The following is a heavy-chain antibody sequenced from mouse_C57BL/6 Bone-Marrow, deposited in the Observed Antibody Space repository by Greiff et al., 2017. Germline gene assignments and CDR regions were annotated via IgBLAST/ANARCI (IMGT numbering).Heavy chain of an antibody. CDR3: ARHVEYDYDVGLDYFDY. CDR2: ISSGGSYT. CDR1: GFTFSSYG. V-gene: IGHV5-6*01. Sequence: EVKLMESGGDLVKPGGSLKLSCAASGFTFSSYGMSWVRQTPDKRLEWVATISSGGSYTYYPDSVKGRFTISRDNAKNTLYLQMSSLTSEDTAMYYCARHVEYDYDVGLDYFDYWGQGTTLTVSS. J-gene: IGHJ2*01. D-gene: IGHD2-4*01.